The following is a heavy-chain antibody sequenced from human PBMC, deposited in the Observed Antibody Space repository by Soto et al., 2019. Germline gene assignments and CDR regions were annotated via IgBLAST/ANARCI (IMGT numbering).Heavy chain of an antibody. D-gene: IGHD6-13*01. Sequence: PGGSLRLSCAAPGFTFSSYSMNWVRQAPGKGLEWVSSISSSSSYIYYADSVKGRFTISRDNSKNTLYLQMNSLRAEDTAVYYCAKGYSSSWPRLYYFDYWGQGTLVTVSS. V-gene: IGHV3-21*04. CDR2: ISSSSSYI. J-gene: IGHJ4*02. CDR1: GFTFSSYS. CDR3: AKGYSSSWPRLYYFDY.